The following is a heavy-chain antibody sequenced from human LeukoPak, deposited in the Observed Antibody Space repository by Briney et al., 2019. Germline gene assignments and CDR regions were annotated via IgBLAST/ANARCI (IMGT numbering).Heavy chain of an antibody. CDR3: AKRDDSGGNLVDL. V-gene: IGHV4-39*02. J-gene: IGHJ4*02. CDR1: GGSIRSGSHY. D-gene: IGHD3-22*01. Sequence: NPSETLSLTCTVSGGSIRSGSHYWAWIRQPPGKGLEWIGSIYYSGSTYYNPSLENRVTISIDTSKNRFSLKLSSLSAADTSVYYCAKRDDSGGNLVDLWGQGTLVTVS. CDR2: IYYSGST.